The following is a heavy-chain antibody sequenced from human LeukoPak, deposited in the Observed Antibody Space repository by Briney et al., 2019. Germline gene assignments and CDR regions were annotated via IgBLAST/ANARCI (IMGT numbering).Heavy chain of an antibody. CDR1: GFTFSNAW. CDR3: TSDIYTYYYDSSGYYPPRYFDY. D-gene: IGHD3-22*01. V-gene: IGHV3-15*01. J-gene: IGHJ4*02. CDR2: IKSKTGGGTT. Sequence: PGGSLGLSCAASGFTFSNAWMSWVRQAPGKGLEWVGRIKSKTGGGTTDYAAPVKGRFTISRDDSKNTLYVQMNRLKTEDTGVYYCTSDIYTYYYDSSGYYPPRYFDYWGQGTLVTVSS.